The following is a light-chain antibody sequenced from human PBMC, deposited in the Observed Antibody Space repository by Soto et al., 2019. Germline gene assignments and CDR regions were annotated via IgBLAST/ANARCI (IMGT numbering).Light chain of an antibody. CDR1: QSVGTF. J-gene: IGKJ3*01. V-gene: IGKV3-11*01. Sequence: EIVLTQSPATLSLSPGERATLSCRASQSVGTFFAWYQQKPGQAPRLLIYDASNRATGIPPRFSGSGSGTDFTLTISSLEPEDFAVYYCQQYGSSLFTFGPGT. CDR2: DAS. CDR3: QQYGSSLFT.